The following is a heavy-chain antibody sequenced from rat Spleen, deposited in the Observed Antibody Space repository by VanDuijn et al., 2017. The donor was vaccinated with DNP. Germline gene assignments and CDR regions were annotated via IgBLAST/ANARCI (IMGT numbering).Heavy chain of an antibody. CDR2: ISYDGSST. D-gene: IGHD1-2*01. CDR1: GFTFSDYN. Sequence: EVQLVESGGGLVQPGRSLKLSCAASGFTFSDYNMAWVRQAPKKGLEWVATISYDGSSTYYRDSVKGRFTISRDNAKSTLYLQMDSLRSEDTATYYCAREAITIAGELDAWGQGTSVTVSS. J-gene: IGHJ4*01. CDR3: AREAITIAGELDA. V-gene: IGHV5-7*01.